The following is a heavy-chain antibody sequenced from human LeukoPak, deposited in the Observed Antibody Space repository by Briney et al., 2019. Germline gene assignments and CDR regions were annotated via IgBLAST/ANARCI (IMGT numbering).Heavy chain of an antibody. J-gene: IGHJ3*02. Sequence: PGGSLRLSCAASGFTVSSNYMSWVRQAPGKGLEWVSVIYSGGSTYYADSVKGRFTISRDNSKNTLYLQMNSLRAEGTAVYYCAREPPTRWSLDAFDIWGQGTMVTVSS. CDR2: IYSGGST. V-gene: IGHV3-66*01. CDR3: AREPPTRWSLDAFDI. CDR1: GFTVSSNY. D-gene: IGHD5-24*01.